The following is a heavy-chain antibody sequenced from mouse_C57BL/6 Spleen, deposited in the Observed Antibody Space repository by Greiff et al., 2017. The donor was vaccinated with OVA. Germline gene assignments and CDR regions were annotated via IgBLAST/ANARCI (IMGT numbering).Heavy chain of an antibody. CDR3: TTSRGTYDYDGGFSWFAY. V-gene: IGHV14-4*01. CDR2: IDPENGDT. D-gene: IGHD2-4*01. J-gene: IGHJ3*01. Sequence: VQLQQSGAELVRPGASVKLSCTASGFNIKDDYMHWVKQRPEQGLEWIGWIDPENGDTEYASKFQGKATITADTSSNTAYLQLSSLTSEDTAVYYCTTSRGTYDYDGGFSWFAYWGQGTLVTVSA. CDR1: GFNIKDDY.